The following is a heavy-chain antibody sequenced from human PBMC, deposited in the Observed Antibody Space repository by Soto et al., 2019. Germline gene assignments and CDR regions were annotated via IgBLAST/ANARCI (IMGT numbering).Heavy chain of an antibody. CDR1: GGSISSSSYY. CDR2: IYYSGST. Sequence: PSETLSLTCTVSGGSISSSSYYWGWIRQPPGKGLEWIGSIYYSGSTYYNPSLKSRVTISVDTSKNQFSLKLSSVTAADTAVYYFARRPYYDFWSGYYPNFDYWGQGTLVTVSS. V-gene: IGHV4-39*01. D-gene: IGHD3-3*01. CDR3: ARRPYYDFWSGYYPNFDY. J-gene: IGHJ4*02.